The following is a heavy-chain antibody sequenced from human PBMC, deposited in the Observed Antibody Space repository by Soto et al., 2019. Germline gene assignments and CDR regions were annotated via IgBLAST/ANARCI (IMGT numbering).Heavy chain of an antibody. J-gene: IGHJ4*02. CDR2: INWIGGST. V-gene: IGHV3-20*04. Sequence: LRLSCAASGFIFGAHAMSWVRQAPGKGLEWVSAINWIGGSTNYADSMKDRFTISRDNAKNSLYLQMSSLRAEDTALYYCARHGGTPDLYFDYRGQGTPVTVSS. D-gene: IGHD3-16*01. CDR1: GFIFGAHA. CDR3: ARHGGTPDLYFDY.